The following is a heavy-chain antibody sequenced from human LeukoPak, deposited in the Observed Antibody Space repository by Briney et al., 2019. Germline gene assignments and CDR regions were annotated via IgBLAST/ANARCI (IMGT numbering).Heavy chain of an antibody. D-gene: IGHD3-10*01. V-gene: IGHV3-33*01. Sequence: GGSLRLSCAASGFTFSSYGMHWVRQAPGKGLEWVAVIWYDGSNKYYADSVKGRFTISRDNSKNTLYLQMNSLRAEDTAVYYCARSVSVKYYFDYWGQGTLDTVSS. CDR2: IWYDGSNK. J-gene: IGHJ4*02. CDR3: ARSVSVKYYFDY. CDR1: GFTFSSYG.